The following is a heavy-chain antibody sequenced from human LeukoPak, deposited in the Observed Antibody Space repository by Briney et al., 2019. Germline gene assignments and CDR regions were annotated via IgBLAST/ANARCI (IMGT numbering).Heavy chain of an antibody. D-gene: IGHD6-6*01. Sequence: ASVKVSCKSSGYTFTSYGISWVRQAPGQALEWLGWISAYNGNTNHAQKLQGGVTITPDTSTSTAYMELRSLRSDDTAVYYCARNVVDYYYYYMDVWGKGTTVTVSS. V-gene: IGHV1-18*01. CDR3: ARNVVDYYYYYMDV. J-gene: IGHJ6*03. CDR2: ISAYNGNT. CDR1: GYTFTSYG.